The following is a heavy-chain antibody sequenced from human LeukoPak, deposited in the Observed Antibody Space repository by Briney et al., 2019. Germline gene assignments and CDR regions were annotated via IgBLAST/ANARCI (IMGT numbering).Heavy chain of an antibody. CDR1: GVTVRSIY. CDR3: ATLKGWYGEGCFDY. D-gene: IGHD3-10*01. V-gene: IGHV3-53*01. CDR2: IYPDGRT. Sequence: GGSLRLSCAASGVTVRSIYMGWVRQAPGKGLDWVSVIYPDGRTYYAESVKGRFTISRDSSENTLFLQMNSLRAEDTALYYCATLKGWYGEGCFDYWGQGTLVTVSS. J-gene: IGHJ4*02.